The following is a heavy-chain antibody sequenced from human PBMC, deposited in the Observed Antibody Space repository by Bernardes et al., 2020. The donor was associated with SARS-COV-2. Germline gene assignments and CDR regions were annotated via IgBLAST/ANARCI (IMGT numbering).Heavy chain of an antibody. D-gene: IGHD3-3*01. V-gene: IGHV4-34*01. Sequence: SETLSLTCAVYGGSFSGYYWSWIRQPPGKGLEWIGEINHSGSTNYNPSLKSRVTISVDTSKNQFSLKLSSVTAADTAVYYCARIRRYDFWSGYPPGSFDIWGQGTMVTVSS. J-gene: IGHJ3*02. CDR2: INHSGST. CDR3: ARIRRYDFWSGYPPGSFDI. CDR1: GGSFSGYY.